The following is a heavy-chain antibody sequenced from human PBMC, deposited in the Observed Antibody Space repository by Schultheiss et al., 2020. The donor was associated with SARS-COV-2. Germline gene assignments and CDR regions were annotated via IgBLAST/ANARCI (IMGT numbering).Heavy chain of an antibody. J-gene: IGHJ4*02. CDR3: ARDYGGWSLDY. Sequence: GGSLRLSCAASGFTFSSYTMNWVRQAPGKGLEWVSVITGRGGNTYYADSVKGRFTISRDNSKNTLYLQMNSLRAEDTAVYYCARDYGGWSLDYWGQGTLVTVSS. CDR1: GFTFSSYT. CDR2: ITGRGGNT. V-gene: IGHV3-23*01. D-gene: IGHD6-19*01.